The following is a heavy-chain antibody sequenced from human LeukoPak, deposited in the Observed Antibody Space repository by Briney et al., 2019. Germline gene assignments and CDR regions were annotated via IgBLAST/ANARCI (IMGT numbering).Heavy chain of an antibody. Sequence: ASVKVSCKASGYRFTSYGISWVRQAPGQGLEWMGWISGYNGNTNYAQKLQGRVTMTRDTSISTAYMELSRLRSDDTAVYYCARDGGALGSYYFDYWGQGTLVTVSS. V-gene: IGHV1-18*01. CDR2: ISGYNGNT. CDR1: GYRFTSYG. J-gene: IGHJ4*02. D-gene: IGHD2-15*01. CDR3: ARDGGALGSYYFDY.